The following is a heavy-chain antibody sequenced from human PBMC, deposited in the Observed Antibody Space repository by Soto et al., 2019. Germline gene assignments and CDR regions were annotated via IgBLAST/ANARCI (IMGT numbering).Heavy chain of an antibody. CDR2: ISSSSSYI. D-gene: IGHD3-3*01. Sequence: GGSLRLSCAASGFTFSSYSMNWVRQAPGKGLEWVSSISSSSSYIYYADSVKGRFTISRDNAKNSLYLQMNSLRAEDTAVYYCARATPFSYDFWSGYPDYWGQGTLVTVSS. J-gene: IGHJ4*02. CDR3: ARATPFSYDFWSGYPDY. V-gene: IGHV3-21*01. CDR1: GFTFSSYS.